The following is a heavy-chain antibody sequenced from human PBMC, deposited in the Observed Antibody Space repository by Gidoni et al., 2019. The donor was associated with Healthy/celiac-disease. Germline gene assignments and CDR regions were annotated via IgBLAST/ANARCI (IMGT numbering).Heavy chain of an antibody. J-gene: IGHJ6*02. CDR1: GGTFSSYT. Sequence: QVQLVQSGTEVKKPGSSVNVSCKVSGGTFSSYTISWVRQAPGQGLEWMGRIIPILGIANYAQKFQGRVTITADKSTSTAYMELSSLRSEDTAVYYCARDIGTPYYYYGMDVWGQGTTVTVSS. CDR3: ARDIGTPYYYYGMDV. V-gene: IGHV1-69*02. D-gene: IGHD5-12*01. CDR2: IIPILGIA.